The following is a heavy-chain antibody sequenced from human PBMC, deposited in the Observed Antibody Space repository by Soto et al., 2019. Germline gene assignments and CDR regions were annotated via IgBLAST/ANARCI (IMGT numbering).Heavy chain of an antibody. Sequence: EVQLVESGGGLVQPGGSLRLSCAASGFTFSSYDMHWVRQATGKGLEWVSAIGTAGDTYYPGSVKGRFTISRENAKNSLYLQMNSLRAGDTAVYYCARAFALPGYSYGYAGYYYYGMDVWGQGTTVTVSS. J-gene: IGHJ6*02. V-gene: IGHV3-13*01. D-gene: IGHD5-18*01. CDR3: ARAFALPGYSYGYAGYYYYGMDV. CDR2: IGTAGDT. CDR1: GFTFSSYD.